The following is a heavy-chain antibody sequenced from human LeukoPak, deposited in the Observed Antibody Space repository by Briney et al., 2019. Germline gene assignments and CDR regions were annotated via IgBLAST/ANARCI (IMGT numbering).Heavy chain of an antibody. V-gene: IGHV6-1*01. J-gene: IGHJ4*02. CDR1: GDSVSINSAA. CDR2: TYYRSKWYN. Sequence: SQTLSLTCALSGDSVSINSAAWNWLRQSPSRGLEWLGRTYYRSKWYNDYAVSVKSRITLNPDTSKNQFSLQLNSVTPEDTAVYYCARVGDMITFGGVIVEGYFDYWGQGTLVTVSS. CDR3: ARVGDMITFGGVIVEGYFDY. D-gene: IGHD3-16*02.